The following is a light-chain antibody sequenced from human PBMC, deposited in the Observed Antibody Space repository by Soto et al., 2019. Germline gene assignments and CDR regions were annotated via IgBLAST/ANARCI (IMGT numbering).Light chain of an antibody. CDR3: SSYTSSNTL. CDR2: DVS. CDR1: SGDVGGYNY. Sequence: LTQPASVSGSPGQSITISCTGTSGDVGGYNYVCWYQQHPGKAPKLMIYDVSNRPSGVSNRFSGSKSGNTASLTISGLQAEDEADYYCSSYTSSNTLFGTGTKVTVL. V-gene: IGLV2-14*01. J-gene: IGLJ1*01.